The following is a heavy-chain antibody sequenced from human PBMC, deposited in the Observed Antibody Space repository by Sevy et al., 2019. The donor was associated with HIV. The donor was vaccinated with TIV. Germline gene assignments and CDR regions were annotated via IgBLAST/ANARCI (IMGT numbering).Heavy chain of an antibody. CDR1: GFTFSSYA. CDR3: AKDEVDTTMVNSDYFDY. J-gene: IGHJ4*02. V-gene: IGHV3-23*01. Sequence: GGSLRLSCAASGFTFSSYAMSWVRQAPGKGLEWVSAISGSGGSTYYADSVKGRFTISRDNSKNTLYLQMNSLRAEDTAVYYCAKDEVDTTMVNSDYFDYWGQGTLVTASS. D-gene: IGHD5-18*01. CDR2: ISGSGGST.